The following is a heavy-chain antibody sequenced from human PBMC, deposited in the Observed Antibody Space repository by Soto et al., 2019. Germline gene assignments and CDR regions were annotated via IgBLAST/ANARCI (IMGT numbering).Heavy chain of an antibody. CDR2: INSRGEYT. J-gene: IGHJ6*02. D-gene: IGHD1-1*01. V-gene: IGHV3-11*05. Sequence: QVQLVESGGGLVKPGGSLRLSCAASGLTFSEYYMSWIRQAPGKGLEWVSYINSRGEYTKYAGSVQGRFSISRDNGKNSLFLQMNDLRVDDTAVYYCARELDGIDVWGQGTTVIVSS. CDR1: GLTFSEYY. CDR3: ARELDGIDV.